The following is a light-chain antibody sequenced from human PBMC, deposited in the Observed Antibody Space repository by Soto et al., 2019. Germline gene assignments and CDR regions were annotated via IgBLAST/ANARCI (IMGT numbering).Light chain of an antibody. J-gene: IGKJ1*01. CDR1: QSVSSN. V-gene: IGKV3-15*01. CDR2: GAS. CDR3: QQYHNWWT. Sequence: EFMLTQSPATLSVSPRERATLSCRASQSVSSNLVWYQQKPGQAPRLLIYGASTRVTGIPARFSGSGSGTEFTLTISSLQSEDFAVYYCQQYHNWWTFGQGTKVDIK.